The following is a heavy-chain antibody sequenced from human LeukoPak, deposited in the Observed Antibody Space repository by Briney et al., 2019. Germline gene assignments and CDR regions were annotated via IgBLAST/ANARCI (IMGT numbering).Heavy chain of an antibody. Sequence: GGSLRLSCSASGFTFSNYAMHWVRQAPGKGLEYVSAISSNGGSTYYADSVKGRFTISRDNSKNTLYLQMSSLRAEDTAVYYCLYGSGSSFDYWGQGTLVTVSS. D-gene: IGHD3-10*01. CDR3: LYGSGSSFDY. CDR2: ISSNGGST. J-gene: IGHJ4*02. V-gene: IGHV3-64D*06. CDR1: GFTFSNYA.